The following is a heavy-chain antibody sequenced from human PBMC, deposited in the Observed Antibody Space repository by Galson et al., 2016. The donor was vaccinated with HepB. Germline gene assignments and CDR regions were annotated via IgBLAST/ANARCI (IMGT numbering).Heavy chain of an antibody. V-gene: IGHV3-73*01. CDR2: IRSRANSHAT. D-gene: IGHD4-11*01. CDR3: TRRLMTIVEDV. Sequence: SLRLSCAGAGFTFSGSAIHWVRQASGKGLEWVGRIRSRANSHATAYAESVRGRFAISRDDSKNTAYLQMNSLNSEDTAVYYCTRRLMTIVEDVWGQGTTVTVSS. CDR1: GFTFSGSA. J-gene: IGHJ6*02.